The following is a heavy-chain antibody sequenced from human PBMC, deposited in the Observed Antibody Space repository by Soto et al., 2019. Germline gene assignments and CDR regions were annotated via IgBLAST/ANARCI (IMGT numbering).Heavy chain of an antibody. D-gene: IGHD6-6*01. V-gene: IGHV1-2*02. CDR1: GYTFTVYY. Sequence: GASVKVSFKASGYTFTVYYMHWVRQAPGQGLEWMGWINPNSGGTNYAQKFQGRVTMTRDTSISTAYMELSRLRSDDTAVYYCARVTSIAARLSGGWFDPWGQGTLVTGLL. J-gene: IGHJ5*02. CDR2: INPNSGGT. CDR3: ARVTSIAARLSGGWFDP.